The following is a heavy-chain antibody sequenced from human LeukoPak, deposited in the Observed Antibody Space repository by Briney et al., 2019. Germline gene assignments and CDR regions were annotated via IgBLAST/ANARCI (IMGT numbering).Heavy chain of an antibody. CDR1: GGSFSGYY. Sequence: PSETLSLTCAVYGGSFSGYYWSWIRQPPGKGLEWIGEINHSGSTNYNPSLKSRVTISVDTSKNQFSLKLSSVTAADTAVYYCARGKAVAGIDYWGQGTLATVSS. CDR2: INHSGST. V-gene: IGHV4-34*01. D-gene: IGHD6-19*01. CDR3: ARGKAVAGIDY. J-gene: IGHJ4*02.